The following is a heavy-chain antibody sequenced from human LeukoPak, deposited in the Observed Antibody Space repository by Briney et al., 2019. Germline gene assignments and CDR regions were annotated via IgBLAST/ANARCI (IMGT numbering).Heavy chain of an antibody. V-gene: IGHV4-59*01. CDR3: AREDGDYLGISAFDI. Sequence: SETLSLTRTVSGGSISSYYWSWIRQPPGKGLEWIGYIYYSGSTNYNPSLKSRVTISVDTSKNQFSLKLSSVTAADTAVYYCAREDGDYLGISAFDIWGQGTMVTVSS. D-gene: IGHD4-17*01. CDR1: GGSISSYY. CDR2: IYYSGST. J-gene: IGHJ3*02.